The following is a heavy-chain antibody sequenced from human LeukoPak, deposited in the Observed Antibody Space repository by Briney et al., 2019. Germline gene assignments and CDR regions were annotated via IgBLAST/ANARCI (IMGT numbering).Heavy chain of an antibody. D-gene: IGHD2-15*01. J-gene: IGHJ2*01. CDR2: IYYSGNT. Sequence: PSETLSLTCTVSGGSISSYYWSWIRQPPGKGLEWIGYIYYSGNTNYNPSLKSRVTISVDTSKNQFSLKLSSVTAADTAVYYCARHRTRDDNCSGGSCYSFNWYFDLWGRGTLVTVSS. CDR1: GGSISSYY. CDR3: ARHRTRDDNCSGGSCYSFNWYFDL. V-gene: IGHV4-59*08.